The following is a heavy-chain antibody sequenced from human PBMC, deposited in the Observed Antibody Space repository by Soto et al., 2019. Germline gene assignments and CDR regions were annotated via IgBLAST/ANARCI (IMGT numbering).Heavy chain of an antibody. CDR2: TSGSGGKT. V-gene: IGHV3-23*01. CDR3: AKDDEY. Sequence: GGSLRLSCATSGFTFNTYAMSWVRQAPGKGLEWVSTTSGSGGKTYYADSVKGRFTISRDNSRNTLYLQMNSLRADDTAVYYCAKDDEYWGQGTLVTVSS. J-gene: IGHJ4*02. CDR1: GFTFNTYA.